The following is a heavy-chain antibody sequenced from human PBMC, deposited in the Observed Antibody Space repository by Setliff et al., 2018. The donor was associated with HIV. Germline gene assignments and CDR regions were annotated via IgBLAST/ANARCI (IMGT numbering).Heavy chain of an antibody. CDR1: GGSITSYH. D-gene: IGHD6-19*01. J-gene: IGHJ4*02. V-gene: IGHV4-4*08. Sequence: SETLSLTCSVSGGSITSYHWSWIRQSPGKGLEWIGYIYKSGTTNYKSSLKSRVTISADPSKNQFSLKVTSVTAADTAIYYCARAPFPVAGFDYFDHWGQGTQVTVSS. CDR3: ARAPFPVAGFDYFDH. CDR2: IYKSGTT.